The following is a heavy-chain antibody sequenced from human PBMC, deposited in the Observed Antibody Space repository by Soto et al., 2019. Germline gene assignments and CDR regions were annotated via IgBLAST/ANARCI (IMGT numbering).Heavy chain of an antibody. Sequence: PSETLSLTSNLSGGSISSSSYYWGWIRQPPGKGLEWIGSIYYSGSTYYNPSLKSRVTISVDTSKNQFSLKLSSVTAADTAVYYCARHRYNWNGFDYWGQGTLVTVSS. CDR1: GGSISSSSYY. CDR2: IYYSGST. V-gene: IGHV4-39*01. J-gene: IGHJ4*02. D-gene: IGHD1-20*01. CDR3: ARHRYNWNGFDY.